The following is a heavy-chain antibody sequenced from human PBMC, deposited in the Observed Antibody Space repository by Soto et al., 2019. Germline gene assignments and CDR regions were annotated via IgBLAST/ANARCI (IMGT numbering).Heavy chain of an antibody. CDR1: GFTFGNYG. CDR2: TSYDGNNK. Sequence: GGSLRLSCTGSGFTFGNYGMHWVRQAPGKGLEWVASTSYDGNNKYYADSLKGRFTISRDNSKKMVYLQMTSLGPEDTAVYYCAKGGGSARDFDYWGQGALVT. V-gene: IGHV3-30*18. D-gene: IGHD1-26*01. J-gene: IGHJ4*02. CDR3: AKGGGSARDFDY.